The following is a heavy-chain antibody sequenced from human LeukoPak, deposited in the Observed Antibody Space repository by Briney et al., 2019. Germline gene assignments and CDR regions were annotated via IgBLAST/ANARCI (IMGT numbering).Heavy chain of an antibody. CDR1: GGSVSSGSYY. CDR3: ARVLSWVPDY. Sequence: PSETLSLTCTVSGGSVSSGSYYWSWIRQPPGKGLEWIGYIYYSGSTNYNPSLKSRVTISVDTSKNQFSLKLSSVTAADTAVYYCARVLSWVPDYWGQGTLATVSS. J-gene: IGHJ4*02. D-gene: IGHD1-26*01. V-gene: IGHV4-61*01. CDR2: IYYSGST.